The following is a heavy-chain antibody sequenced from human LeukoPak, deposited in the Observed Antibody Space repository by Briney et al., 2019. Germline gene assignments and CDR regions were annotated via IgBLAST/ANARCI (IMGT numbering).Heavy chain of an antibody. CDR1: GFTFSSYE. CDR2: ISGGGSTI. D-gene: IGHD5-12*01. Sequence: GGAPRLSCAASGFTFSSYEMNWVRQAPGKGLEWISYISGGGSTIYYADSVKGRFTISKDNAKNSLYLQMTTLSADDTAVYYCARTGFATIDRLVYNYYAMDVWGKGTTVTVSS. J-gene: IGHJ6*04. V-gene: IGHV3-48*03. CDR3: ARTGFATIDRLVYNYYAMDV.